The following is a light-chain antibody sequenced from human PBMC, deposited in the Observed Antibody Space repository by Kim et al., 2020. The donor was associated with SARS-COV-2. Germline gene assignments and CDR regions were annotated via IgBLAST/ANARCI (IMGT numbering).Light chain of an antibody. Sequence: SAPGERATLSGRASQSVSINYLAWYQQKPGQAPGLLIYGTSNRATGIPDRFSGSGTGTDFTLTISRLEPEDFAVYYCHHYGSSPYTFGQGTKLEI. CDR2: GTS. J-gene: IGKJ2*01. CDR1: QSVSINY. CDR3: HHYGSSPYT. V-gene: IGKV3-20*01.